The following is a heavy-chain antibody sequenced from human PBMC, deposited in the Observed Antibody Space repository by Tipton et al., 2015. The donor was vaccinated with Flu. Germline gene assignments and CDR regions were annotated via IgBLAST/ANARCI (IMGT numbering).Heavy chain of an antibody. D-gene: IGHD6-13*01. CDR2: INPSGGST. J-gene: IGHJ4*02. CDR3: ARGARGYSSSWYDY. CDR1: GNTFTGYY. Sequence: QVQLVQSGAEVKKPGASVKVSCQASGNTFTGYYIHWVRQAPGQGLGWMGMINPSGGSTTYAQKFQGRVTMTRDTSTSTVYMELSSLRTEDTAVYYCARGARGYSSSWYDYWGQGTPVTVST. V-gene: IGHV1-46*01.